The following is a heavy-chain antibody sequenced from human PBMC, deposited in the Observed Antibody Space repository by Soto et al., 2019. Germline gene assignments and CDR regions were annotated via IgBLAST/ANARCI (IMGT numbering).Heavy chain of an antibody. J-gene: IGHJ4*02. D-gene: IGHD6-19*01. CDR1: VDSVSSNSAA. V-gene: IGHV6-1*01. CDR3: ARGVEVSIAVAGTWFDY. CDR2: TYYRSKWYN. Sequence: QTLSLTCAISVDSVSSNSAAWNWIRQSPSRGLEWLGRTYYRSKWYNDYAVSVKSRITINPDTSKNQFSLQLNSVTPEDTAVYYCARGVEVSIAVAGTWFDYWGQGTLVTVSS.